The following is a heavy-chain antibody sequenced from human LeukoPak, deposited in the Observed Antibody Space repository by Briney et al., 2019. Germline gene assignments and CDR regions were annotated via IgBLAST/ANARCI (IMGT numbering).Heavy chain of an antibody. J-gene: IGHJ4*02. CDR1: GFTFSSYW. D-gene: IGHD4-17*01. V-gene: IGHV3-7*01. Sequence: AGGSLRLSCAASGFTFSSYWMNWVRRAPGKGPEWVANIKQDGSEKYYVDSVKGRFTISRDNAKNSLFLQMNSLRAEDTAVYYCARDPNGDYAGSWGQGTLVTVSS. CDR2: IKQDGSEK. CDR3: ARDPNGDYAGS.